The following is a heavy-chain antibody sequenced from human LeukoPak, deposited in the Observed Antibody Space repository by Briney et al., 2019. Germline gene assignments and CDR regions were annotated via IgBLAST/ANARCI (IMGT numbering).Heavy chain of an antibody. CDR2: IYLGGST. V-gene: IGHV4-4*07. CDR3: ARGLYGDGSYFDP. J-gene: IGHJ5*02. CDR1: GFAFSNYG. D-gene: IGHD4-17*01. Sequence: SGGSLRLSCAASGFAFSNYGMSWLRQPAGKGLEWIGRIYLGGSTSYNPSLKSRVTISADTSKNQFSLILSSVTAADTALYYCARGLYGDGSYFDPWGQGTLVTVSS.